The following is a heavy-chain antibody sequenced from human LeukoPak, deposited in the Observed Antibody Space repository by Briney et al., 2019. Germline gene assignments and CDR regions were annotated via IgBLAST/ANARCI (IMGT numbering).Heavy chain of an antibody. CDR2: INHSGST. CDR3: ARGVRYYDFWSGYSALDY. D-gene: IGHD3-3*01. Sequence: SETLSLTCAVYGGSFSGYYWSWIRQPPGKGLEWIGEINHSGSTNYNPSLKSRVTISVDTSKNQFSLKLSSVTAADTAVYYCARGVRYYDFWSGYSALDYWGQGTLVTVSS. V-gene: IGHV4-34*01. CDR1: GGSFSGYY. J-gene: IGHJ4*02.